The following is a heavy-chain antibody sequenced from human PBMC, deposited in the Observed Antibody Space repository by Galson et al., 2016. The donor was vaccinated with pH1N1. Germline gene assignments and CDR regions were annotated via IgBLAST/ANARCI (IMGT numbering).Heavy chain of an antibody. CDR3: ARPFYGGQYWGAAFNI. CDR1: GFAFSSYD. D-gene: IGHD4-23*01. V-gene: IGHV3-33*01. CDR2: IWCDGSNE. J-gene: IGHJ3*02. Sequence: SLRLSCAASGFAFSSYDMHWVRQAPGKGLEWVAAIWCDGSNEYYGDSVKGRLTISRDNSKSTLYLQMNSLRDEDTAVYYCARPFYGGQYWGAAFNIWGQGTMVTVSS.